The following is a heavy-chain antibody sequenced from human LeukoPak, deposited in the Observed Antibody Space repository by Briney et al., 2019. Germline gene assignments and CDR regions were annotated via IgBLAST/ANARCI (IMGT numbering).Heavy chain of an antibody. J-gene: IGHJ6*03. CDR2: IYVTGT. CDR3: ARHIGGGIEDMDV. D-gene: IGHD3-16*02. V-gene: IGHV4-59*08. Sequence: SETLSLTCTVSGGSIGTYYWSWIRQSPGKGLEWIGYIYVTGTRYNPYLQSRVTTPVDRSRNQFFLKMSSVTAADTAVYYCARHIGGGIEDMDVWGKGTKVIVSS. CDR1: GGSIGTYY.